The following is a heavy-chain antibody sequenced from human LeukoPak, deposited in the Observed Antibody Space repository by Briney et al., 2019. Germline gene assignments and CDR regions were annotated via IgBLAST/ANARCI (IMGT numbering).Heavy chain of an antibody. D-gene: IGHD6-13*01. Sequence: GRSLRLSCAASGFTFSSYAMSWVRQAPGRGLEWVSAISGSGDSTYYGDSVKGRFTISRDNSKNTLYLQMNSLRAEDTAVYYCAKTRPLDSSSWSHGDYWGQGTLVTVSS. CDR3: AKTRPLDSSSWSHGDY. CDR2: ISGSGDST. J-gene: IGHJ4*02. V-gene: IGHV3-23*01. CDR1: GFTFSSYA.